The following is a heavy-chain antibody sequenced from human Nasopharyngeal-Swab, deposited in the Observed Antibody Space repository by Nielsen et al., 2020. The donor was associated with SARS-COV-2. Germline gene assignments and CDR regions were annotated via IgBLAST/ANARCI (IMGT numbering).Heavy chain of an antibody. CDR2: ISPSSGYI. V-gene: IGHV3-21*01. CDR1: GFSLNRYA. Sequence: GESLKISCVAFGFSLNRYAMIWVRQAPGKGLEWVSYISPSSGYIYYAESLKGRFTISRDNGKNSVYLQMNSLRADDTAVYFCARQDRFYYYLDVWGKGTTVTVSS. D-gene: IGHD3-3*01. J-gene: IGHJ6*03. CDR3: ARQDRFYYYLDV.